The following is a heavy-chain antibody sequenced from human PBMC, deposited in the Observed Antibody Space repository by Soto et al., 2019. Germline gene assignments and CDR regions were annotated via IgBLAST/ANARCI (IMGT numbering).Heavy chain of an antibody. D-gene: IGHD1-26*01. J-gene: IGHJ3*02. CDR2: INPNSGDT. Sequence: ASVKVSCKASGYTFSDYYMHWVRQAPGQGLEWMGWINPNSGDTNYAQKFQGRVSMTRDTSISTAYMALSRLRYDDTAIYYCARLDSGSYYDVLDIWGQGTMVTVSS. V-gene: IGHV1-2*02. CDR1: GYTFSDYY. CDR3: ARLDSGSYYDVLDI.